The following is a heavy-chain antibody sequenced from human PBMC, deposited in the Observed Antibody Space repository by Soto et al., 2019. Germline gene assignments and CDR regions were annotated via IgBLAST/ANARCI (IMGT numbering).Heavy chain of an antibody. D-gene: IGHD6-19*01. CDR1: GFLFSNFA. CDR3: VRDGSSGWHFDS. Sequence: VSLRLSCAASGFLFSNFAMAWVRQAPWKGLEWLSLMSGTGDATFYADSVKGRFTISRDNAKNSLHLQMNSLRAEDSAVYYCVRDGSSGWHFDSWGQGTLVTVS. J-gene: IGHJ4*02. V-gene: IGHV3-23*01. CDR2: MSGTGDAT.